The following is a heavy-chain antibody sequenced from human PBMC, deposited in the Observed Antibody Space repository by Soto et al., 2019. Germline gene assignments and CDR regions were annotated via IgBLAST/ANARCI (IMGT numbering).Heavy chain of an antibody. Sequence: ASVKVSCKASDYPFTTYRISWVRQAPGQGLEWMGRISAANGYTNYAQKFQGRVTLTTDTSTNTAYMELRSLRSDDTAVYYCAREDGYCTATTCSHWFAPWRQGTLVTVSS. V-gene: IGHV1-18*04. CDR1: DYPFTTYR. J-gene: IGHJ5*02. CDR3: AREDGYCTATTCSHWFAP. D-gene: IGHD2-8*02. CDR2: ISAANGYT.